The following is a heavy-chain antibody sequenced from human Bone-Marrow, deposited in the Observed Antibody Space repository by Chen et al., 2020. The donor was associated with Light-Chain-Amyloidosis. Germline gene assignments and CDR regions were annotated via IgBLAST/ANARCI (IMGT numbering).Heavy chain of an antibody. V-gene: IGHV3-9*01. CDR3: AKAIVPAAIGYFDY. CDR1: GFTFDDYA. CDR2: ISWNSGSI. Sequence: EVQLVESGGGLVRPGRSLRLSCAASGFTFDDYAMHWVRQAPGKGLEWVSGISWNSGSIGYADSVKGRFTISRDNAKNSLYLQMNSLRAEDTALYYCAKAIVPAAIGYFDYWGQGTLVTVSS. J-gene: IGHJ4*02. D-gene: IGHD2-2*02.